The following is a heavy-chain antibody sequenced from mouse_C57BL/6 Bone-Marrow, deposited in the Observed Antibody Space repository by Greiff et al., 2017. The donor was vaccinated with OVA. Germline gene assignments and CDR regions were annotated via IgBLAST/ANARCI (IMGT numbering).Heavy chain of an antibody. V-gene: IGHV14-4*01. CDR2: IDPENGDT. CDR1: GFNIKDDY. J-gene: IGHJ2*01. CDR3: TPLFITTVVGYVDY. Sequence: EVQLQQSGAELVRPGASVKLSCTASGFNIKDDYMHWVKQRPEQGLEWIGWIDPENGDTEYASKFQGKATITADTSSNTAYLQLSSLTSEDTAVYYCTPLFITTVVGYVDYWGQGTTLTVSS. D-gene: IGHD1-1*01.